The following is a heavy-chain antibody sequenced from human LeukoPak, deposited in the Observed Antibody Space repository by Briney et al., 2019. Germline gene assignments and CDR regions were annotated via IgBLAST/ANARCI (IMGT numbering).Heavy chain of an antibody. CDR1: GGSISGYY. V-gene: IGHV4-59*01. J-gene: IGHJ3*02. D-gene: IGHD2-15*01. Sequence: SETLSLTCTVSGGSISGYYWSWIRQPPGKGLEWIGYIHYSGTTNSNPSLKSRVTMSVDTSKNQFSLRLSSVTAADTAVYYCARWGYSALDSQRHAFDIWGQGTMVTVSS. CDR3: ARWGYSALDSQRHAFDI. CDR2: IHYSGTT.